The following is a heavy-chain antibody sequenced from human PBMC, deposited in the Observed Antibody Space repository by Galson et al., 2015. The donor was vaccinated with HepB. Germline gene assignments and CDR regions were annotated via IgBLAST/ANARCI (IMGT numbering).Heavy chain of an antibody. CDR2: ISGSGGTA. J-gene: IGHJ5*02. CDR3: AKGLDWFDT. V-gene: IGHV3-23*01. CDR1: GFTFSSQA. Sequence: SLRLSCAASGFTFSSQAMTWVRQVPGKGLEWVSVISGSGGTAYYEDSVKGRFTVSRDNSKNTLYLQMSSLRAEDTAVYYCAKGLDWFDTWGQGTLVTVSS.